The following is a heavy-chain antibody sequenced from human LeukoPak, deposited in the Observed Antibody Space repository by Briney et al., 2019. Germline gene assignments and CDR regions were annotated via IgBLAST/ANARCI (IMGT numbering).Heavy chain of an antibody. CDR1: GYTFTSYD. CDR2: MNPNNGDT. J-gene: IGHJ4*02. D-gene: IGHD2-21*02. V-gene: IGHV1-8*01. Sequence: ASVKVSCKASGYTFTSYDINWVRQATGQGLEWMGRMNPNNGDTGEAQKLQGRVTLTRDISISTAYMELSGLRSEDTAAYFCARAPPKGDSEFDYWGQGTLVTVSS. CDR3: ARAPPKGDSEFDY.